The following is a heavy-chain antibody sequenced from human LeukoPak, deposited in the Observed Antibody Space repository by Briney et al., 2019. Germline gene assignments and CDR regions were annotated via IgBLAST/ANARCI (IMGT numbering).Heavy chain of an antibody. CDR2: FFLKGST. V-gene: IGHV4-38-2*02. CDR3: ARVARCTSCFDVDY. D-gene: IGHD2-2*01. CDR1: GYSITSAYY. J-gene: IGHJ4*02. Sequence: SKTLSLTCTVSGYSITSAYYWGWIRQPPGKGLEWIGSFFLKGSTYYNPSLKSRVTISVDTSKNQFSLTLSSVTAADTAVYYCARVARCTSCFDVDYWGQGTLVTVSS.